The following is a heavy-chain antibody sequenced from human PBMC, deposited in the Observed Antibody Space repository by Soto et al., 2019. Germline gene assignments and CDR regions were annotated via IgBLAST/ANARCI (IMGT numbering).Heavy chain of an antibody. V-gene: IGHV3-15*01. D-gene: IGHD1-26*01. CDR3: TTVVRPKVGATGPDY. CDR1: GFTFSNAW. J-gene: IGHJ4*02. CDR2: IKSKTDGGTI. Sequence: GGSLRLSCAASGFTFSNAWMSWVRQAPGKGLEWVGRIKSKTDGGTIDYAAPVKGRFTSSRHDSKNTLYLQMNSLKTEGTAVYYCTTVVRPKVGATGPDYWGQGTLVTVSS.